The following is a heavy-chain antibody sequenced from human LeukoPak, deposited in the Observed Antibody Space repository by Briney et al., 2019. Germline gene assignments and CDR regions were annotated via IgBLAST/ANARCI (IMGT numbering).Heavy chain of an antibody. CDR1: GYTFTGYF. Sequence: GAPLKGSCKASGYTFTGYFMHWLREAPGQGLEWMGWIKPNSGGTNYAQKFQGRVTMTRDTSISTAYMELSRLRSDDAAVYYCARDTAQEWAYCGGDCLDPYFQHWGQGTLVTVSS. D-gene: IGHD2-21*02. J-gene: IGHJ1*01. V-gene: IGHV1-2*02. CDR2: IKPNSGGT. CDR3: ARDTAQEWAYCGGDCLDPYFQH.